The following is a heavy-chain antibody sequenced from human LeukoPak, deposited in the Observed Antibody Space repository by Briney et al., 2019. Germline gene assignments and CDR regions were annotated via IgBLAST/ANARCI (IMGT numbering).Heavy chain of an antibody. D-gene: IGHD3-16*02. CDR3: ATRSFRWRVYDY. CDR2: VNHSGST. J-gene: IGHJ4*02. Sequence: PSETLSLTRAVCGGSFSDDYLTWLRQPPGRGREGIGEVNHSGSTNYHPSLKSRVTISLDTPKNQFALKLNSVTAADTAVYYFATRSFRWRVYDYWGQGTPVTVSS. V-gene: IGHV4-34*01. CDR1: GGSFSDDY.